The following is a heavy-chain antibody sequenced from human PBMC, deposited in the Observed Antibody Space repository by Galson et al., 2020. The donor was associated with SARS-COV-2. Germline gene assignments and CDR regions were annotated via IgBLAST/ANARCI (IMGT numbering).Heavy chain of an antibody. Sequence: SVKVSCKASGGTFSSYAISWVRQAPGQGLEWMGGIIPILGIANYAQKFQGRVTITADKSTSTAYMELSSLRSEDTAVYYCAAGIWHYYYYYYMDVWGKGTTVTVSS. V-gene: IGHV1-69*10. CDR1: GGTFSSYA. D-gene: IGHD3-10*01. CDR2: IIPILGIA. J-gene: IGHJ6*03. CDR3: AAGIWHYYYYYYMDV.